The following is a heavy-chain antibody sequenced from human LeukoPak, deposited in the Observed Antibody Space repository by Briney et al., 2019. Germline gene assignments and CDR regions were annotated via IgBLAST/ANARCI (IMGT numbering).Heavy chain of an antibody. V-gene: IGHV3-33*01. CDR1: GFSVNNYG. J-gene: IGHJ4*02. Sequence: GGSLRLSCAASGFSVNNYGLHWVRQAPGRGLEWVSLAWYDGTKKYYSDSVKGRFTISRDNSKNTLYLQMNSLRAEDTAVYYCARDSCGGDCPLDYWGQGALVTVSS. CDR3: ARDSCGGDCPLDY. D-gene: IGHD2-21*02. CDR2: AWYDGTKK.